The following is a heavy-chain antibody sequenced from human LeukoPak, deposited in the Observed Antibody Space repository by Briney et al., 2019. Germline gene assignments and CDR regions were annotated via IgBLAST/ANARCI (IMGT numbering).Heavy chain of an antibody. CDR3: ARYRYYDSVGNNPGERALEI. J-gene: IGHJ3*02. CDR1: GSTFIAYY. V-gene: IGHV1-2*02. CDR2: IHPNSGVT. Sequence: GASVKVSCKTSGSTFIAYYFHWVRQPPGPGLERKAMIHPNSGVTKFAQKFQGRVTMSRDTSISTAYMERSGLTSDDTAVYYCARYRYYDSVGNNPGERALEIWGQGTMVTVSS. D-gene: IGHD3-22*01.